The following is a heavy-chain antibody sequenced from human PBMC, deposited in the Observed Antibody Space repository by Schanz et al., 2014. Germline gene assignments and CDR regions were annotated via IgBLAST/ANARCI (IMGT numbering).Heavy chain of an antibody. V-gene: IGHV3-7*01. D-gene: IGHD1-26*01. CDR1: GFTFSSYW. Sequence: EVQLVESGGGLVQPGESLRLSCAASGFTFSSYWMSWVRQAPGKGLEWVANIKHDGGEKYYVDSLKGRFTTSRDNSKNTMYLQMNSLRAEDTAVYYCVKDLQRELLRDDHYYGMDVWGQGTTVTVSS. CDR2: IKHDGGEK. CDR3: VKDLQRELLRDDHYYGMDV. J-gene: IGHJ6*02.